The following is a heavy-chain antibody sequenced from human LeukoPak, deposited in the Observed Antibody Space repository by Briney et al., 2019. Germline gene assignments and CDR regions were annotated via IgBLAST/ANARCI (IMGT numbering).Heavy chain of an antibody. V-gene: IGHV4-39*07. CDR1: GGSISSSSYY. Sequence: PSETLSLTCTVSGGSISSSSYYWGWIRQPPGKGLEWIGSIYYSGSTYYNPSLKSRVTISVDTSKNQFSLKLSSVTAADTAVYYCARTRGYSGKSYYMDVWGKGTTVTVSS. CDR3: ARTRGYSGKSYYMDV. CDR2: IYYSGST. D-gene: IGHD5-12*01. J-gene: IGHJ6*03.